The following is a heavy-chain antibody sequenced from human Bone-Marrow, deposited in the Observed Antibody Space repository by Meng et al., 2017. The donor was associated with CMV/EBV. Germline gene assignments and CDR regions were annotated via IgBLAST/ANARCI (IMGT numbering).Heavy chain of an antibody. CDR3: ARDRSSYCSSTSWYLEGSY. V-gene: IGHV1-18*01. CDR2: ISAYNGNT. CDR1: GYTFTSYG. Sequence: ASVKVSCKASGYTFTSYGISWVRQAPGQGLEWMGWISAYNGNTNYAQKLQGRVTMTTDTSTSTAYMELRSLRSDDTAVYYCARDRSSYCSSTSWYLEGSYWGQGTLVTVSS. J-gene: IGHJ4*02. D-gene: IGHD2-2*01.